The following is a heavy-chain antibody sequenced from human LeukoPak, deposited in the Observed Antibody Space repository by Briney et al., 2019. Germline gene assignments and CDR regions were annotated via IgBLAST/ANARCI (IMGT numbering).Heavy chain of an antibody. CDR2: ISSSGSTI. J-gene: IGHJ6*03. V-gene: IGHV3-11*01. CDR1: GFTFGDYY. CDR3: AREVVPAAIGFYYYYYYYMDV. D-gene: IGHD2-2*01. Sequence: GGSLRLSCAASGFTFGDYYMSWIRQAPGKGLEWVSYISSSGSTIYYADSVKGRFTISRDNAKNSLYLQMNSLRAEDTAVYYCAREVVPAAIGFYYYYYYYMDVWGKGTTVTVSS.